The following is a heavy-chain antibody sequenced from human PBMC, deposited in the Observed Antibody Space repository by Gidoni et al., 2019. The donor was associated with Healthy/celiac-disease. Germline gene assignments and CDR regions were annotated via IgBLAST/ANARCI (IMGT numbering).Heavy chain of an antibody. CDR2: IYYSGST. Sequence: QVQLQASGPGLVKPSQTLSLTCTVSGCSIRSGGYYWSWIRQHPGQGLEWIGYIYYSGSTYYNPSLKSRVTISVDTSKNQFSLKLSSVTAADTAVYYCASQQQYQLLPSGFDPWGQGTLVTVSS. CDR1: GCSIRSGGYY. V-gene: IGHV4-31*03. J-gene: IGHJ5*02. D-gene: IGHD2-2*01. CDR3: ASQQQYQLLPSGFDP.